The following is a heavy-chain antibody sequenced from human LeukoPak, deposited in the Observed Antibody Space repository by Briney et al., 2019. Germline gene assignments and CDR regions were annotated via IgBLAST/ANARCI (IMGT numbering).Heavy chain of an antibody. Sequence: PGGSLRLSCAASGFTFSSYEMNWVRQAPGKGLEWVSYISSSGSTIYYADSVKGRFTISRDNAKNSLYLQMNSLRAEDTAEYYCARDEYLWSGYYPNQVFDYWGQGTLVTVSS. V-gene: IGHV3-48*03. CDR3: ARDEYLWSGYYPNQVFDY. J-gene: IGHJ4*02. D-gene: IGHD3-3*01. CDR1: GFTFSSYE. CDR2: ISSSGSTI.